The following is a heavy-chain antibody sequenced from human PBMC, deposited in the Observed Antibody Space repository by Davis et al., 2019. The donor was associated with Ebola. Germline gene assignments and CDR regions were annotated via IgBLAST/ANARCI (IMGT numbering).Heavy chain of an antibody. D-gene: IGHD5-12*01. CDR3: ARGATDHYYYYYGMDV. CDR1: GYTFTSYY. CDR2: INPNSGGT. V-gene: IGHV1-2*02. Sequence: ASVKVSCKASGYTFTSYYMHWVRQAPGQGLEWMGWINPNSGGTNYAQKFQGRVTMTRDTSISTAYMELSRLRSDDTAVYYCARGATDHYYYYYGMDVWGQGTTVTVSS. J-gene: IGHJ6*02.